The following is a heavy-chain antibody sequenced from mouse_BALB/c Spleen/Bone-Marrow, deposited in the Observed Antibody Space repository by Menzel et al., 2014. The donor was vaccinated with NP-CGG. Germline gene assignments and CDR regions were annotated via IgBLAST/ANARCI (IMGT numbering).Heavy chain of an antibody. V-gene: IGHV2-2*02. CDR3: ARGGYYYSMDY. Sequence: VHLVESGPGLVQPSQSLSITCTVSGLSLTSDGVHWVRQSPRKGLEWLGVMWSGGSTDYNAAFISRLSISKDNSRSQVFFKMSSLQTNDTAIYYCARGGYYYSMDYWGQGTSVTVSS. CDR1: GLSLTSDG. D-gene: IGHD1-1*02. J-gene: IGHJ4*01. CDR2: MWSGGST.